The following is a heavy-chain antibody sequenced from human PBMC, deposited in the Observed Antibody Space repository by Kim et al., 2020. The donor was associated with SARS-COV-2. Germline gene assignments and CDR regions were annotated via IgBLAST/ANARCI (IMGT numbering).Heavy chain of an antibody. CDR1: GYTFTDYH. D-gene: IGHD2-15*01. CDR3: ARDPAPVGDWYFDL. J-gene: IGHJ2*01. Sequence: ASVKVSCKASGYTFTDYHLHWVRQAPEQGLEWMAVINLKGGGTNYAQRFQGRVTVTRDTSISTSYMELTTLTSDDTAVYYCARDPAPVGDWYFDLWGRGTLITVSS. V-gene: IGHV1-2*02. CDR2: INLKGGGT.